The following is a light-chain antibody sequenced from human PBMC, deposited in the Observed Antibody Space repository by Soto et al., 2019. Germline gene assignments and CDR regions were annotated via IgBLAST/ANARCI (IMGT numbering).Light chain of an antibody. J-gene: IGLJ1*01. Sequence: QAVVTQEPSLTVSPGGTVTLTCGSSTGAVTSGHYTYWFQQKPGQAPRTLIYDTSNRHSWTPARFSGSLLGGRAALTLSGAQPEDEDEYYCLISYSAEKVFGTGTKVTVL. V-gene: IGLV7-46*01. CDR3: LISYSAEKV. CDR2: DTS. CDR1: TGAVTSGHY.